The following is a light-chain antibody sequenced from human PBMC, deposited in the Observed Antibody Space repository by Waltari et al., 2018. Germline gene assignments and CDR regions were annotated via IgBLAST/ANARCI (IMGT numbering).Light chain of an antibody. V-gene: IGKV3-15*01. J-gene: IGKJ1*01. CDR3: QQYDVWWT. Sequence: EIVMTQSPATLSVSLGEIATLSCGASQSVSNHVAWYQQKPGQAPRLLISDASTRATGIPARFIGSGSGTEFTLTINSLQSEDCAVYYCQQYDVWWTFGQGTKVAIK. CDR2: DAS. CDR1: QSVSNH.